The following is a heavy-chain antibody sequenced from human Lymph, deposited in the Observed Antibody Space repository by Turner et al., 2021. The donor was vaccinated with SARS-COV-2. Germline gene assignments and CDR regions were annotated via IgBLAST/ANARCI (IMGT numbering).Heavy chain of an antibody. CDR3: ANLYSSSAAGDP. CDR1: GFTFSSYA. V-gene: IGHV3-23*01. D-gene: IGHD6-6*01. J-gene: IGHJ5*02. Sequence: EVQLLESGGGLVQPGGSLRLSCAASGFTFSSYAMSWVRQAPGKGLEWVLAISGSGGSTYYADSVKGRFTISRDNSKNTLYLQMNSLRAEDTAVYYCANLYSSSAAGDPWGQGTLVTVSS. CDR2: ISGSGGST.